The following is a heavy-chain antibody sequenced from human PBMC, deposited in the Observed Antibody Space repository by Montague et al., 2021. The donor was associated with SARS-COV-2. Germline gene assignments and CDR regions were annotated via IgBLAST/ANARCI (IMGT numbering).Heavy chain of an antibody. V-gene: IGHV6-1*01. CDR1: GDSVVGLRRR. D-gene: IGHD1-1*01. J-gene: IGHJ4*02. CDR3: AREGTVPGPRGIYFDD. CDR2: PYFEKKWYT. Sequence: CAISGDSVVGLRRRSEEHTQELQAPWELVCRPYFEKKWYTDYAPSVKTRITITPDTSNNQFSLHLNSVTPGDTAVYYCAREGTVPGPRGIYFDDWGQGTLVTVSS.